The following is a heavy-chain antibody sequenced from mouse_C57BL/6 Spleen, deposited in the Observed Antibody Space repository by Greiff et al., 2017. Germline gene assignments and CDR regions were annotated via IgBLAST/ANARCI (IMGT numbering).Heavy chain of an antibody. CDR1: GFTFSDYY. V-gene: IGHV5-16*01. J-gene: IGHJ1*03. Sequence: EVKLMESEGGLVQPGSSMKLSCTASGFTFSDYYMAWVRQVPEKGLEWVANINYDGSSTYYLDSLKSRFIISRDNAKNILYLQMSSLKSEDTATYYFAREGNYCGSSYFDVWGTGTTVTVSS. CDR2: INYDGSST. CDR3: AREGNYCGSSYFDV. D-gene: IGHD1-1*01.